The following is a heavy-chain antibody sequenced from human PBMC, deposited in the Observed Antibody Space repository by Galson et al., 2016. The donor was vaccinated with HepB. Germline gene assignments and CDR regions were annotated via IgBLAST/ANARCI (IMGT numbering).Heavy chain of an antibody. Sequence: SLRLSCAASGFNFDFYAMHWVRQVPGKGLEWASGISWDSKDIGYADSVKGRFTVSSDNAKNSLYLQMNSLRPEDTALYYCIKDDRGSPSEGYWGQGTLVTVSS. J-gene: IGHJ4*02. CDR2: ISWDSKDI. V-gene: IGHV3-9*01. D-gene: IGHD6-6*01. CDR1: GFNFDFYA. CDR3: IKDDRGSPSEGY.